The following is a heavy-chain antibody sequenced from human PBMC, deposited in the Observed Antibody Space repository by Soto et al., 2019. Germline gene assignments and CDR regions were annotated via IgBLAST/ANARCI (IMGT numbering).Heavy chain of an antibody. J-gene: IGHJ6*02. CDR3: ARPIRPPRRFNGMDV. V-gene: IGHV2-70*13. D-gene: IGHD1-20*01. CDR1: GFSLTSPGMC. Sequence: SGPTLVNPTETLTVTCTFSGFSLTSPGMCVSWIRQSPGKALEWLALIERDDDDKYYSTSLKTRLTISKDTRKNQVVLTMANMDPADTATYHCARPIRPPRRFNGMDVWGQGTTVTVSS. CDR2: IERDDDDK.